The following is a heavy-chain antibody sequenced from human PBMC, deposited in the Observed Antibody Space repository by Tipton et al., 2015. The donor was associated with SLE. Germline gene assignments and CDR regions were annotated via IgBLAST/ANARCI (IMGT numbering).Heavy chain of an antibody. CDR1: GDSIISSSYY. J-gene: IGHJ3*02. Sequence: TLSLTCSVSGDSIISSSYYWGWIRQPPGKGLEWIGSMYYSGSTYYNPSLKSRVTISVDTSKNQFSLMLRSVTAADTAVYYCARDGPYYDFWSGMGTFDIWAQGTMVTVSS. V-gene: IGHV4-39*07. D-gene: IGHD3-3*01. CDR3: ARDGPYYDFWSGMGTFDI. CDR2: MYYSGST.